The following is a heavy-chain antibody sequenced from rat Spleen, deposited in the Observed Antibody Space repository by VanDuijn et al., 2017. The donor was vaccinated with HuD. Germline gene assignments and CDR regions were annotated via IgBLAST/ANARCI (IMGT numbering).Heavy chain of an antibody. J-gene: IGHJ2*01. CDR1: GFTFSNYG. Sequence: EVQLVESGGGLVQPGRSLKLSCAASGFTFSNYGMAWVRQAPTKGLEWVASISYDGNSIYYRDSVQGRFTISRDNAKTTLYLQMDSLRSEDTATYYCARLGYNYYAGFDYWGQGVMVTVSS. V-gene: IGHV5-29*01. CDR3: ARLGYNYYAGFDY. CDR2: ISYDGNSI. D-gene: IGHD1-10*01.